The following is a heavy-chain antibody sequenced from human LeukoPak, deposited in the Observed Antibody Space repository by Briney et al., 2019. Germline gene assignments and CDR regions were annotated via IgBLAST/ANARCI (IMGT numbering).Heavy chain of an antibody. CDR1: GFTFTDSA. D-gene: IGHD6-19*01. Sequence: GGSLRLSCAASGFTFTDSAMSWVRQAPGKGLEWVSLNTASGGNTFYADSVKGRFTISRDNAKNSLYLQMNSLRAEDTALYYCAKTPRHYSSGWFVYWGQGTLVTVSS. CDR3: AKTPRHYSSGWFVY. CDR2: NTASGGNT. J-gene: IGHJ5*01. V-gene: IGHV3-23*01.